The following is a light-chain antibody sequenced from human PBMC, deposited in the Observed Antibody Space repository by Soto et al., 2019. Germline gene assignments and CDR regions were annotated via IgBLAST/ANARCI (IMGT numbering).Light chain of an antibody. Sequence: EVVLTQSPATLSWSPGEKATLSCRASQRVAVSLAWYQHKPGQPPRLLIYDASTRAAGIPARFSGSGSGTDFTLTVSSLEPEDFAVYYCQQRSTRITFGQGTRLESK. CDR1: QRVAVS. CDR3: QQRSTRIT. V-gene: IGKV3-11*01. J-gene: IGKJ5*01. CDR2: DAS.